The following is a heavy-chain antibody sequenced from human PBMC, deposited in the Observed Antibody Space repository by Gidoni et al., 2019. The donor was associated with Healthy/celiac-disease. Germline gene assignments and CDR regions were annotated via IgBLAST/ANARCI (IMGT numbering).Heavy chain of an antibody. D-gene: IGHD3-22*01. CDR1: GGSISSYY. V-gene: IGHV4-59*01. Sequence: QVQLQESGPGLATPSETLSLTCTVYGGSISSYYWSWFRQPPGKGLDWIGYISYSGSTNYNPSLKRRVTISVDTPKNQFYLKLSSVTAADTAVYYCARYYYDSSGLDYFDYWGQGTLVTVSS. CDR2: ISYSGST. J-gene: IGHJ4*02. CDR3: ARYYYDSSGLDYFDY.